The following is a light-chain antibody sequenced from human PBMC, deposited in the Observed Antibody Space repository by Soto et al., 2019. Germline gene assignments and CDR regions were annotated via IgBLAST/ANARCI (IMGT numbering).Light chain of an antibody. V-gene: IGKV2-28*01. CDR3: IHSLQPPLT. CDR1: HSLVHFNGYNY. Sequence: DVVMTQTPLSLSVAPGQPASISSRSSHSLVHFNGYNYLDWCLQKPGQSPQLLIYLASNRASGVPDRFSGSGSGTDFTLKISRLEAEDFGVYYSIHSLQPPLTFGGASNAAIK. J-gene: IGKJ4*01. CDR2: LAS.